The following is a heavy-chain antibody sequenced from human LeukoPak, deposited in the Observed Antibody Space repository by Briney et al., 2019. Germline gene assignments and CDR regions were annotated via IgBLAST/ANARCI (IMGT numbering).Heavy chain of an antibody. D-gene: IGHD3-3*01. Sequence: ASVKVSCKASGYTFTGYYMHWVRQAPGQGLEWMGWINPNSGGTNYAQKFQGRVTMTRDTSISTAYMELSRLRSDDTAVYYCAILRFLEWGYFDYWGQGTLVTVPS. CDR2: INPNSGGT. J-gene: IGHJ4*02. CDR3: AILRFLEWGYFDY. CDR1: GYTFTGYY. V-gene: IGHV1-2*02.